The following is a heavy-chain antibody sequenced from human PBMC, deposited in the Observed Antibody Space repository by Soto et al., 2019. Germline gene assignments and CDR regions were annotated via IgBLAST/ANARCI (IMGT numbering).Heavy chain of an antibody. Sequence: SETLSLTCAVSSGSISSSNWWSWVRQPPGKGLEWIGEIYHSGSTNYNPSLKSRVTISVDKSKNQFSLKLSSVTAADTAVYYCARSVVVVAGYDYWGQRTLVTVSS. CDR3: ARSVVVVAGYDY. V-gene: IGHV4-4*02. CDR1: SGSISSSNW. J-gene: IGHJ4*02. CDR2: IYHSGST. D-gene: IGHD2-15*01.